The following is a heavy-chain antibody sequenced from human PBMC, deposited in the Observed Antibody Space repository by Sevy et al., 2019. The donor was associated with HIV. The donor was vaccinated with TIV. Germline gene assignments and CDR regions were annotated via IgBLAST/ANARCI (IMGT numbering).Heavy chain of an antibody. CDR2: ISGSGGST. CDR1: GFTFSSYA. V-gene: IGHV3-23*01. Sequence: GGYLRLSCAASGFTFSSYAMSCVRQAPGKGLEWVSAISGSGGSTYYADSVKGRFTISRDNSKNTLYLQMNSLRAEDTAVYYCLVVGSKYLMFDYWGQGTLVTVSS. D-gene: IGHD1-26*01. J-gene: IGHJ4*02. CDR3: LVVGSKYLMFDY.